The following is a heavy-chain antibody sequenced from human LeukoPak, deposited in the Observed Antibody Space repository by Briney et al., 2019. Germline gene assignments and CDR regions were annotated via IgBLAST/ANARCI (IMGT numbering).Heavy chain of an antibody. CDR1: GYTFTGYY. J-gene: IGHJ6*02. CDR2: INPNSGGT. D-gene: IGHD3-9*01. Sequence: ASVKVSCKASGYTFTGYYMHWVRQAPGQGLEWMGWINPNSGGTNYAQKFQGRVTMTRDTSISTAYMELSRLRSDDTAAYYCARSVTIWNYYGMVVWGQGTTVTVSS. CDR3: ARSVTIWNYYGMVV. V-gene: IGHV1-2*02.